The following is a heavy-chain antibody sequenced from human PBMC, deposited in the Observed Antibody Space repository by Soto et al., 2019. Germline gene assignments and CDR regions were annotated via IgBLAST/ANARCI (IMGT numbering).Heavy chain of an antibody. J-gene: IGHJ4*02. Sequence: QVQLVQSGAEVKKPGASVKVSCKASGYTFTSYGISWVRQAPGQELECMGWISAYNGNTNYAQKLQSRFTMTTDPSPSRAYMGLRGVSSDDTALYYCARAAGGNDYGAAYFYYWGQGTLVTVSS. CDR2: ISAYNGNT. CDR1: GYTFTSYG. V-gene: IGHV1-18*01. CDR3: ARAAGGNDYGAAYFYY. D-gene: IGHD4-17*01.